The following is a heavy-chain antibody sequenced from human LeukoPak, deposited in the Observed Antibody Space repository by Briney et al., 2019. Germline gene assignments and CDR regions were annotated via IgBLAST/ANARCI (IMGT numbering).Heavy chain of an antibody. J-gene: IGHJ6*03. D-gene: IGHD6-13*01. CDR2: ISSNGGST. CDR1: GFTFSSYA. V-gene: IGHV3-64*01. Sequence: GGSLRLSCAASGFTFSSYAMHWVRQAPGKGLEYVSAISSNGGSTYYANSVKGRFTISRDNSKNTLYLQMGSLRAEDMAVYYCARGSSGDSSSWYPYYYYYMDVWGKGTTVTVSS. CDR3: ARGSSGDSSSWYPYYYYYMDV.